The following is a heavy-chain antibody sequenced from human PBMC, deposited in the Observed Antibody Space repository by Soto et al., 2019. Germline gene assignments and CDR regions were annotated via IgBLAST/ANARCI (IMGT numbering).Heavy chain of an antibody. Sequence: EVQLVQSGAEVKKPGESLKISCKGSGYSFTSYWIGWVRQMPGKGLEWMGIIYPGDSDTRYSPSFQGQVTISADKSISTAYLQWSSLKASDTAMYYCARLRPGYDILTGYYPPRGYYYYMDVWGKGTTVTVSS. V-gene: IGHV5-51*03. J-gene: IGHJ6*03. CDR3: ARLRPGYDILTGYYPPRGYYYYMDV. CDR2: IYPGDSDT. CDR1: GYSFTSYW. D-gene: IGHD3-9*01.